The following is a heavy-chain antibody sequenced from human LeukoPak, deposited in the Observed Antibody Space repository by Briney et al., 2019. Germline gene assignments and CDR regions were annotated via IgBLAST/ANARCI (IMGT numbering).Heavy chain of an antibody. CDR3: ASGVAVAGPTDFDY. CDR2: ISSSSSTI. J-gene: IGHJ4*02. D-gene: IGHD6-19*01. V-gene: IGHV3-48*01. CDR1: GFTFSSYS. Sequence: PGGSLRLSGAASGFTFSSYSMNWVRQAPGKGLEWVSYISSSSSTIYYADSVKGRFTISRDNAKNSLYLQMNSLRAEDTAVYYCASGVAVAGPTDFDYWGQGTLVTVSS.